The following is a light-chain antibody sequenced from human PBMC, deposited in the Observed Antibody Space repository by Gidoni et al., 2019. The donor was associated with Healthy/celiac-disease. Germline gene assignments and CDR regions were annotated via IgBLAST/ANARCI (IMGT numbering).Light chain of an antibody. CDR1: QSISSW. V-gene: IGKV1-5*03. Sequence: DIQMTQSPSTLSASVGDRVTITCRASQSISSWLAWYQQKPGKAPKLLIYKASSLESGVPSRFSGSGSGTDITLTISSLQPDDFATYYCQQYNSYSPVTFGQGTKVEIK. CDR2: KAS. CDR3: QQYNSYSPVT. J-gene: IGKJ1*01.